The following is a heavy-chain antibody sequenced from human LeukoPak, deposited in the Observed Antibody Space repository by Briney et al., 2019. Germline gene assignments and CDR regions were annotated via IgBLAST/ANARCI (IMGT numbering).Heavy chain of an antibody. CDR2: IYSGGYT. CDR3: ATWTGITPY. D-gene: IGHD1-20*01. J-gene: IGHJ4*02. V-gene: IGHV3-66*01. Sequence: GGSLRLSCAPSGFIVSSNYMNWVRQAPGKGPEWVSVIYSGGYTYYADSVKGRFTISRDNSKNTLYLQMNSLRAEDTAVYYCATWTGITPYWGQGTLVTVSS. CDR1: GFIVSSNY.